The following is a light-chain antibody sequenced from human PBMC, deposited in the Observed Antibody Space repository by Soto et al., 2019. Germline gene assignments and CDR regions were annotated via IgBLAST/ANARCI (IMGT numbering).Light chain of an antibody. CDR3: QQRSNWPS. CDR2: DAS. J-gene: IGKJ3*01. CDR1: QSVSSY. Sequence: ILFTLSPATLSFSPGERATLSCRASQSVSSYLAWYQQKPGQAPRLLIYDASNRATGIPARFSGSGSGTDFTLTISSLEPEDFAVYYCQQRSNWPSFGPGTKVDIK. V-gene: IGKV3-11*01.